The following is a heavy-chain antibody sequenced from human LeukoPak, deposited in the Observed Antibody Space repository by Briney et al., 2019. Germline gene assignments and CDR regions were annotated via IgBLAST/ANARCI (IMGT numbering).Heavy chain of an antibody. CDR1: GYSLSSGYY. Sequence: SETLSLTYTVSGYSLSSGYYWGWIQQPPGKGLEWIGSIYHSGSTYYNPSLKRRVTISVDTSKNQFSLKLSSVTAADTAVYYCARVHGYYYETWGQGTLVTVSS. CDR2: IYHSGST. V-gene: IGHV4-38-2*02. J-gene: IGHJ4*02. D-gene: IGHD3-22*01. CDR3: ARVHGYYYET.